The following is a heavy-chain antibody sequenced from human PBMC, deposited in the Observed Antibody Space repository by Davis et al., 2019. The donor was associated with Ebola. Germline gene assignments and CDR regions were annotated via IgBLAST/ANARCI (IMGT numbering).Heavy chain of an antibody. V-gene: IGHV3-21*01. CDR3: AREEWYYGSGSYYSPYYFDY. Sequence: GSLTLSCAASGFTFSSYSMNWVRQAPGKGLEWVLSISSSSSYIYYADSVKGRFTISRDNAKNSLYLQMNSLRAEDTAVYYCAREEWYYGSGSYYSPYYFDYWGQGTLVTVSS. D-gene: IGHD3-10*01. CDR1: GFTFSSYS. J-gene: IGHJ4*02. CDR2: ISSSSSYI.